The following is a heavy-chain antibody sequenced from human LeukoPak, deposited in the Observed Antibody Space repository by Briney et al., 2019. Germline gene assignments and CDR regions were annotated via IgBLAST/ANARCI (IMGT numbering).Heavy chain of an antibody. Sequence: PSQTLSLTCTVSGGSISSGSYYWSWIRQPAGKGLEWIGRIYTSGSTNYNPSLKSRVTISVGTSKNQFSLKLSSVTAADTAVYYCARRRRYSSGWYESWGQGTLVTVSS. J-gene: IGHJ5*01. CDR2: IYTSGST. V-gene: IGHV4-61*02. CDR3: ARRRRYSSGWYES. D-gene: IGHD6-19*01. CDR1: GGSISSGSYY.